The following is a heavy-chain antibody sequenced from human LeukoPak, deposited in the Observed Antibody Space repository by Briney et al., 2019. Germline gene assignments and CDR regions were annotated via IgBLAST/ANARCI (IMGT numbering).Heavy chain of an antibody. V-gene: IGHV1-46*01. CDR3: ARIAAAGNRRLNY. CDR1: GGTFSSYA. J-gene: IGHJ4*02. Sequence: ASVKVSCKASGGTFSSYAISWVRQAPGQGLEWMGIINPSGGSTSYAQKFQGRVTMTRDMSTSTVYMELSSLTSEDTAVYYCARIAAAGNRRLNYWGQGTLVTVSS. D-gene: IGHD6-13*01. CDR2: INPSGGST.